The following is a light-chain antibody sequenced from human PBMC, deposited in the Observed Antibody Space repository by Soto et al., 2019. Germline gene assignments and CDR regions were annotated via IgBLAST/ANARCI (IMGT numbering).Light chain of an antibody. V-gene: IGLV3-21*02. CDR2: DNS. CDR1: NIDSRT. J-gene: IGLJ1*01. Sequence: SYELTQPPSLSVAPGQTATISCGENNIDSRTVHWYQQKPGQAPLLVVYDNSFRPSVIPNRFSGSNSGNTATLTISRVEAGDEADYYCQVWDNVDDHIYVFGTGTKV. CDR3: QVWDNVDDHIYV.